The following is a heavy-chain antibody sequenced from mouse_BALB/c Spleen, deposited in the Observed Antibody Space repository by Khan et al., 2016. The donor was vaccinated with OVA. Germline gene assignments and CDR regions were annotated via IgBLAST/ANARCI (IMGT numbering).Heavy chain of an antibody. D-gene: IGHD2-13*01. J-gene: IGHJ4*01. CDR1: GFSLTNYG. CDR2: IWRGGST. V-gene: IGHV2-5*01. Sequence: QVQLKQSGPGLVQPSQSLSITCTVSGFSLTNYGVHWVRQSPGKGLEWLGVIWRGGSTDYNAAFMSRLSITKDNSKSQVFFKMNSLQADDTGIYYWAKLMTPYYYVMDYWGQGTSVTVSS. CDR3: AKLMTPYYYVMDY.